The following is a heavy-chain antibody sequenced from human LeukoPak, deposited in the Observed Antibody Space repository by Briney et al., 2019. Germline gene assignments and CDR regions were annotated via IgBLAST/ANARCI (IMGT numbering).Heavy chain of an antibody. CDR1: GFTITTYA. Sequence: GGSLRLSCAASGFTITTYAVNWVRQAPGKGLEWVSGIGGGGTEYYADSVKGRFIISSDNSQNLVHLQMNSLTVEDTAVYYCARAQGALDYWGQGTLVSVSS. J-gene: IGHJ4*02. V-gene: IGHV3-23*01. D-gene: IGHD1-26*01. CDR3: ARAQGALDY. CDR2: IGGGGTE.